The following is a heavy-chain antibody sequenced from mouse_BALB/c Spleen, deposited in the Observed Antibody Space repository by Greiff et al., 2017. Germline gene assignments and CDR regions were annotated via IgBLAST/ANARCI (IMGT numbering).Heavy chain of an antibody. V-gene: IGHV1S29*02. CDR2: IYPYNGGT. D-gene: IGHD1-1*01. Sequence: EVKLMESGPELVKPGASVKISCKASGYTFTDYNMHWVKQSHGKSLEWIGYIYPYNGGTGYNQKFKSKATLTVDNSSSTAYMELRSLTSEDSAVYYCANYYGSSYWYFDVWGAGTTVTVSS. CDR1: GYTFTDYN. J-gene: IGHJ1*01. CDR3: ANYYGSSYWYFDV.